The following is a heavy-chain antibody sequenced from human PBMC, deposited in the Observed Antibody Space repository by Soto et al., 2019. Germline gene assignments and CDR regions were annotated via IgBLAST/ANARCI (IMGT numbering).Heavy chain of an antibody. J-gene: IGHJ6*03. V-gene: IGHV3-7*01. D-gene: IGHD4-4*01. CDR2: IKQDGSEK. CDR1: GFTFISYW. CDR3: ARDRAVTTSFYYFMDV. Sequence: GGSLRLSCAASGFTFISYWMSWVLQAPWKGLEWVANIKQDGSEKYYVDSVKGRFTISRDNAKNSLYLQMNSLRAEDTAVYYCARDRAVTTSFYYFMDVCGKGTTVTVSS.